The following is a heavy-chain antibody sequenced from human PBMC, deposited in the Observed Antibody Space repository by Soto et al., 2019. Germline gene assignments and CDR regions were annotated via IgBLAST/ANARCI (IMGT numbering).Heavy chain of an antibody. CDR3: AREYAFLEWLLKENYYYYSMDV. V-gene: IGHV3-7*01. J-gene: IGHJ6*02. CDR1: GFTFGSYW. Sequence: GGSLRLSCAASGFTFGSYWMTWVRQAPGKGLEWVANIKQDGSEKYYVDSVKGRFTISRDNAKNSLYLQMNSLRAEDSAVYYCAREYAFLEWLLKENYYYYSMDVWGQGTTVTV. D-gene: IGHD3-3*02. CDR2: IKQDGSEK.